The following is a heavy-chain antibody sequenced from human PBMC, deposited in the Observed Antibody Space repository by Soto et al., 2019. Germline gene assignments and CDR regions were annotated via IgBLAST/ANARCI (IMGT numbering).Heavy chain of an antibody. D-gene: IGHD5-12*01. CDR3: ARDRVGDGYNFYYYYYYGMDV. CDR1: GFTFSSYA. J-gene: IGHJ6*02. V-gene: IGHV3-30-3*01. Sequence: GGSLRLSCAASGFTFSSYAMHWVRQAPGKGLEWVAVISYDGSNKYYADSVKGRFTISRDNSKNTLYLQMNSLRAEDTAVYYCARDRVGDGYNFYYYYYYGMDVWGQGTTVTVSS. CDR2: ISYDGSNK.